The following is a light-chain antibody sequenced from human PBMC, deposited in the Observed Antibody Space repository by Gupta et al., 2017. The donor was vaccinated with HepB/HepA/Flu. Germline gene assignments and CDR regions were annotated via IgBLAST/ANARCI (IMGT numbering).Light chain of an antibody. CDR2: AAS. CDR1: QSISSY. V-gene: IGKV1-39*01. J-gene: IGKJ1*01. Sequence: DIQMTQSPSSLSASVGDRVTITCRASQSISSYLNWYQQKPGKAPNLLIYAASSLQSGVPSRFSGSGFGTDFTLTISRLQTEDFATYYCQQSDSTPWTFGQGTKVEIK. CDR3: QQSDSTPWT.